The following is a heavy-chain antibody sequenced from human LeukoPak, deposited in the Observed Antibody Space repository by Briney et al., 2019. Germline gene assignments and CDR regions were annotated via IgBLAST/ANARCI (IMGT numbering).Heavy chain of an antibody. CDR2: ISGSGSKT. V-gene: IGHV3-23*01. Sequence: GGSLRLSCAASGFTFSSYAMNWVRQAPGKGLEWVSTISGSGSKTYYADSVKGRFTIARDNSKNTMDLQMNSLRAEDTAVYYCARDTQGYFDYWGQGTLVTVSS. CDR1: GFTFSSYA. CDR3: ARDTQGYFDY. D-gene: IGHD2-15*01. J-gene: IGHJ4*02.